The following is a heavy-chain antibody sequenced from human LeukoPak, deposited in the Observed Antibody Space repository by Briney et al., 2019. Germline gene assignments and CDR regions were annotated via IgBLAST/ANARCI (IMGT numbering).Heavy chain of an antibody. CDR2: IYYSGST. CDR3: ARGYEGGPDENWFDP. V-gene: IGHV4-39*07. CDR1: GGSISSSSYY. J-gene: IGHJ5*02. Sequence: PSETLSLTCTVSGGSISSSSYYWGWIRQPPGKGLEWIGSIYYSGSTNYNPSLKSRVTISVDMSKNQFSLKLSSVTAADTAVYYCARGYEGGPDENWFDPWGQGTLVTVSS. D-gene: IGHD5-12*01.